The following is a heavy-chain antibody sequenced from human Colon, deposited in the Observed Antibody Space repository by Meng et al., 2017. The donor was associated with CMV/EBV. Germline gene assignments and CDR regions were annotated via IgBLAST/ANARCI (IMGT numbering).Heavy chain of an antibody. V-gene: IGHV1-8*01. CDR1: GYSFACYD. J-gene: IGHJ4*02. CDR2: MDPGSGNS. D-gene: IGHD3-10*01. CDR3: ARGNSWFVY. Sequence: VWCKASGYSFACYDLHWVRLTDGQGLEWVAWMDPGSGNSTHAQRLQGRIPLTRDTSTTTAYMELTNLRSEDTAVYFCARGNSWFVYWGQGTLVTVSS.